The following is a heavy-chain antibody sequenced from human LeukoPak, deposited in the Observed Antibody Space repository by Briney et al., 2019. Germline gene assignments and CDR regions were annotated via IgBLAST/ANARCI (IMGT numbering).Heavy chain of an antibody. V-gene: IGHV3-30*04. CDR3: ARVKVYSPGPY. CDR2: ISYDGSNK. CDR1: GLTFSSYA. J-gene: IGHJ4*02. D-gene: IGHD2-8*01. Sequence: PGGSLRLSCAASGLTFSSYAMHWVRQAPGKGLEWVAVISYDGSNKYYADSVKGRFTISRDNSKNTLYLQMNSLRAEDTAVYYCARVKVYSPGPYWGQGTLVTVSS.